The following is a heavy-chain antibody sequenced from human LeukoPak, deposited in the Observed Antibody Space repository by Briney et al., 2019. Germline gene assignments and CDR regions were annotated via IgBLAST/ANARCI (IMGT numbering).Heavy chain of an antibody. CDR1: GFSLRDYD. CDR2: ISFDGSKN. V-gene: IGHV3-30*18. CDR3: AKDLHFDGFDY. Sequence: GGSLRLSCAAFGFSLRDYDISWIRQAPGKGLEWLAVISFDGSKNYYADSVKGRLIISRDNSKNTLFLQMNSLRAEDTAMYYCAKDLHFDGFDYWGQGTLVTVSS. J-gene: IGHJ4*02. D-gene: IGHD3-9*01.